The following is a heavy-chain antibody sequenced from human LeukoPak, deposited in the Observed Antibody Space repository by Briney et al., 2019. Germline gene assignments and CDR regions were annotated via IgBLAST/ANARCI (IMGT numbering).Heavy chain of an antibody. CDR1: GFTFSSYA. Sequence: GGSLRLSCAAPGFTFSSYAMDWVRQAPGKGLEWVSGITGSGGKTFYADSVKGRFTISRDNSKNTLYLQMNSLKAEDTAIYYCAKDGWREGTGNFDYWGQGTLVTVSS. CDR2: ITGSGGKT. D-gene: IGHD2-8*02. V-gene: IGHV3-23*01. J-gene: IGHJ4*02. CDR3: AKDGWREGTGNFDY.